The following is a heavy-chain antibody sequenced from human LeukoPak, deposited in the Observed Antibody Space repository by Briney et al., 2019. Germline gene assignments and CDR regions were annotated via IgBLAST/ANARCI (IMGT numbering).Heavy chain of an antibody. CDR3: ARRGAQQSLGY. CDR1: GFTFSSYG. Sequence: GGSLRLSCAASGFTFSSYGMHWVRQAPGKGVEWVAVISYDGGNKYYADSVKGRFTISRDNSKNTLYLQMNSLRAEDTAVYYCARRGAQQSLGYWGQGTLVTVSS. CDR2: ISYDGGNK. D-gene: IGHD6-13*01. V-gene: IGHV3-30*03. J-gene: IGHJ4*02.